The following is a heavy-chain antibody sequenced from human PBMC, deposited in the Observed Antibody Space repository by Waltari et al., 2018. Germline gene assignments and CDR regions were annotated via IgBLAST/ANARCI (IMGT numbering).Heavy chain of an antibody. V-gene: IGHV3-23*03. J-gene: IGHJ3*01. Sequence: EAQMSESGGGSVQSGGSLTLSCDVSGLRVRNYAMSWVRQAPGEGLEWVSLIDSGGSMTYYSDSVEGRFTISRDNARNTVYLQMSSLRVEDTAIYYCTKAPADGDVFDVWGHGTEVSVSS. CDR3: TKAPADGDVFDV. D-gene: IGHD7-27*01. CDR1: GLRVRNYA. CDR2: IDSGGSMT.